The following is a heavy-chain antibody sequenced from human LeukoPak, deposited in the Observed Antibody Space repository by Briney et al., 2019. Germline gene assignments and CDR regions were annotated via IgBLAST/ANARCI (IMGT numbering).Heavy chain of an antibody. J-gene: IGHJ5*02. D-gene: IGHD5-12*01. CDR3: ARPSNSGYDH. CDR1: GYTFSTNW. CDR2: IYPSDSDT. V-gene: IGHV5-51*01. Sequence: GESLKISCKASGYTFSTNWIGWVRQMPGKGLEWMGIIYPSDSDTRYSPSFQGQVTISADKSISTTYLQWSSPKASDTAMYYCARPSNSGYDHWGQGALVTVSS.